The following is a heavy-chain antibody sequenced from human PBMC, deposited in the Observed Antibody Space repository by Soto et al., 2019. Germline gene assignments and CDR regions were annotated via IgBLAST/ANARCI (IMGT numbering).Heavy chain of an antibody. V-gene: IGHV3-23*01. CDR1: GFTLRNYA. CDR3: AKAKNDYNWDNRPTFDY. CDR2: ISANDAGT. D-gene: IGHD1-20*01. Sequence: LRLSCEASGFTLRNYAMTWVRQAPGKGLEWVSLISANDAGTYYAESVKTRFTISTDQSRNTVYLQMDSLRADDTAIYYCAKAKNDYNWDNRPTFDYWGQGTLVTVSS. J-gene: IGHJ4*02.